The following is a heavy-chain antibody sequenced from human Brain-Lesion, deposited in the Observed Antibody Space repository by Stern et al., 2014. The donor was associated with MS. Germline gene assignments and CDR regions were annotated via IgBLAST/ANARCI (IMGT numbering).Heavy chain of an antibody. CDR2: FDPEDGET. J-gene: IGHJ4*02. CDR3: ATLSPGAGVNYYRLFDY. CDR1: GYTLTELS. Sequence: QVQLVESGAEVKKPGASVKVSCKVSGYTLTELSMHWVRQAPPKGLEWMGGFDPEDGETISAQKFQGRVTLAVDPPPETAYIELSSLRSEDTAVYYCATLSPGAGVNYYRLFDYWGQGTLVTVSA. D-gene: IGHD1-26*01. V-gene: IGHV1-24*01.